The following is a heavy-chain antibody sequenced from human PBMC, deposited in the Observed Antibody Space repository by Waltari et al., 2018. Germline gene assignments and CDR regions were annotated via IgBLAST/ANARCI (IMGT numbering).Heavy chain of an antibody. J-gene: IGHJ6*02. D-gene: IGHD2-2*01. V-gene: IGHV3-53*01. CDR3: ARSTRYYYYGMDV. Sequence: EVQLVESGGGLIQPGGSLRLSCAASGFTVSSNYMSWVRQAPGKGLELFSVIYSGGSTYYADSVKGRFTISRDNSKNTLYLQMNSLRAEDTAVYYCARSTRYYYYGMDVWGQGTTVTVSS. CDR2: IYSGGST. CDR1: GFTVSSNY.